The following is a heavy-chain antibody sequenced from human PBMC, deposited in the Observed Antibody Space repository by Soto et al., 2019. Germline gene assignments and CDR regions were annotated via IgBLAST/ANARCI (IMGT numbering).Heavy chain of an antibody. CDR2: INPSDGNT. D-gene: IGHD2-8*02. J-gene: IGHJ4*02. Sequence: QMQLAQSGAEVKRPGASLRVSCTASGYTFTSYYLHWVRQAPGQGLEWMGIINPSDGNTIYAQKFQGRVTMTRDTSTSAVYMELSRLGSEDTAVYYCARVSGYCTATRCSPFDYWGQGTLVTVSS. V-gene: IGHV1-46*01. CDR1: GYTFTSYY. CDR3: ARVSGYCTATRCSPFDY.